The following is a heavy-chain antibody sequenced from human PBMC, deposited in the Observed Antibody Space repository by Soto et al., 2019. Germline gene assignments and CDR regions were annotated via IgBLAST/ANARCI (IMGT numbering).Heavy chain of an antibody. D-gene: IGHD6-6*01. CDR2: ISSSSSYI. Sequence: GGSLRLSCAASGFSFSSYGMHWVRQAPGKGLEWVSSISSSSSYIYYADSVKGRFTISRDNAKNSLYLQMNSLRAEDTAVYYCASSYSSSSRRDYWGQGTLVTVSS. J-gene: IGHJ4*02. CDR3: ASSYSSSSRRDY. CDR1: GFSFSSYG. V-gene: IGHV3-21*01.